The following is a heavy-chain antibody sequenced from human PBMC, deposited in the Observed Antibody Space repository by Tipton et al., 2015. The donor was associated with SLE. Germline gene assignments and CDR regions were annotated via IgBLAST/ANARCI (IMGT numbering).Heavy chain of an antibody. J-gene: IGHJ4*02. CDR1: GFTFSDYG. Sequence: LSLTCAASGFTFSDYGMHWVRQAPGKGLEWVAFIRYDGSNKYYADSVKGRFTISRDNSKNTLYMQMNSLRAEDTAVYYCARRINLDYWGQGTLVTVSS. V-gene: IGHV3-30*19. CDR2: IRYDGSNK. CDR3: ARRINLDY. D-gene: IGHD3-16*01.